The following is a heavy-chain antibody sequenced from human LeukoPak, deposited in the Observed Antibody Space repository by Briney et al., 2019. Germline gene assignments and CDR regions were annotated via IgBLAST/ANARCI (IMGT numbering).Heavy chain of an antibody. V-gene: IGHV4-34*01. CDR2: INHSGST. Sequence: PSETLSLTCAVYGGSFSGYYWSWIRQPPGKGLEWIGEINHSGSTNYNPSLKSRVTISVDTSKNQFSLKLCSVTAADTAVYYCARPSTYFDYWGQGTLVTVSS. CDR3: ARPSTYFDY. CDR1: GGSFSGYY. D-gene: IGHD5/OR15-5a*01. J-gene: IGHJ4*02.